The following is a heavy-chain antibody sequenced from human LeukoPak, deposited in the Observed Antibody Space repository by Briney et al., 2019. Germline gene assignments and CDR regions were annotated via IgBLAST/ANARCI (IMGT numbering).Heavy chain of an antibody. CDR1: GFTVSSNY. D-gene: IGHD2-2*01. Sequence: PGGSLRLSCAASGFTVSSNYMSWVRQAPGKGLEWVSVIYSGGSTYYADSVKGRFTISRDNSKNTLYLQMNSLRAEGTAVYYCARSVVPAAISYYMDVWGKGTTVTVSS. V-gene: IGHV3-53*01. CDR2: IYSGGST. J-gene: IGHJ6*03. CDR3: ARSVVPAAISYYMDV.